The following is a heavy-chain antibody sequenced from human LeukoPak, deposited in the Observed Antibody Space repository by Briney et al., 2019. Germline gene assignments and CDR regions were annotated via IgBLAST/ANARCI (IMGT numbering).Heavy chain of an antibody. V-gene: IGHV1-24*01. D-gene: IGHD3-16*02. CDR2: FDPEDGET. Sequence: ASVKVSCKVSGYTLTGLSMHWVRQAPGKGLEWMGGFDPEDGETIYAQKFQGRVTMTEDTSTDTAYMELSSLRSEDTAVYYCATAILRLGELSLALRYWGQGTLVTVSS. J-gene: IGHJ4*02. CDR3: ATAILRLGELSLALRY. CDR1: GYTLTGLS.